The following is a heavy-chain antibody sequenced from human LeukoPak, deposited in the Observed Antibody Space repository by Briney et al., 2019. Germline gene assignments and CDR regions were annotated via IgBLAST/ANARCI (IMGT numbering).Heavy chain of an antibody. J-gene: IGHJ4*02. V-gene: IGHV1-46*01. Sequence: GASVKVSCKASGYTFANYYIHLVRQAPGQGLEWMGLINPSGGSTNYAQKFQGRVTMTRDTSISTAYMELSRLRSDDTAVYYCARVANGDYAVYCFDYWGQGTLVTVSS. D-gene: IGHD4-17*01. CDR2: INPSGGST. CDR1: GYTFANYY. CDR3: ARVANGDYAVYCFDY.